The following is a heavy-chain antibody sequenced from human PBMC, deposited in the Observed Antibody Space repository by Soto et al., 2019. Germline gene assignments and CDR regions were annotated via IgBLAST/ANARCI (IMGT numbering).Heavy chain of an antibody. V-gene: IGHV3-11*05. CDR2: SSNSGTFT. CDR1: GFSISDHY. Sequence: QVQLVESGVGWGKPGGSLRRTGAAYGFSISDHYMSWIRQAPGKGLECVAYSSNSGTFTKYAVSVKGRFSISRDNAQNSLYLASNSLRGEDTAIYYCARAGDNYNVLDYWGQGTPVPFSS. D-gene: IGHD3-10*02. CDR3: ARAGDNYNVLDY. J-gene: IGHJ4*02.